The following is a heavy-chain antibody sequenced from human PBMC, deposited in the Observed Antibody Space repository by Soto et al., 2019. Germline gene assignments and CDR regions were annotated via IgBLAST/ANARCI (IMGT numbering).Heavy chain of an antibody. J-gene: IGHJ6*02. CDR3: ARDYRVTIFGVVMGPRWYYYYGMDV. D-gene: IGHD3-3*01. Sequence: WVLRLSCAASVFTFSSYAMHWVRQAPGKGLEWVAVISYDGSNKYYADSVKGRFTISRDNSKNTLYLQMNSLRAEDTAVYYCARDYRVTIFGVVMGPRWYYYYGMDVWGQGTTVTVSS. CDR2: ISYDGSNK. V-gene: IGHV3-30-3*01. CDR1: VFTFSSYA.